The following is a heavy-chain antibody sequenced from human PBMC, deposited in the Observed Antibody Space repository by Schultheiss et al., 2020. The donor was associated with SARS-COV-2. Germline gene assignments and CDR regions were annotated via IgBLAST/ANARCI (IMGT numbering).Heavy chain of an antibody. D-gene: IGHD3-22*01. J-gene: IGHJ4*02. CDR2: ISGSGGST. Sequence: GESLKISCAASGFTFSSYAMSWVRQAPGKGLEWVSGISGSGGSTYYADSVKGRFTISRDNAKNSLYLQMNSLRAEDTAVYYCARPAVSGYSFGYWGQGTLVTVSS. CDR3: ARPAVSGYSFGY. CDR1: GFTFSSYA. V-gene: IGHV3-23*01.